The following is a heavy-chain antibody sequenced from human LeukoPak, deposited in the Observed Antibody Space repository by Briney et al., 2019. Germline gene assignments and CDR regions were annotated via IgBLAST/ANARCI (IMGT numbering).Heavy chain of an antibody. J-gene: IGHJ6*02. D-gene: IGHD2-2*02. V-gene: IGHV4-4*07. Sequence: SETLSLTCTVSGGSISSYYWSWIRQPAGKGLEWIGRIYTSGSTNYNPSLKSRVTMSVGTSKNQFSLKLSSVTAADTAVYYCARDHTLYYYYGMDVWGQGTTVTVSS. CDR2: IYTSGST. CDR3: ARDHTLYYYYGMDV. CDR1: GGSISSYY.